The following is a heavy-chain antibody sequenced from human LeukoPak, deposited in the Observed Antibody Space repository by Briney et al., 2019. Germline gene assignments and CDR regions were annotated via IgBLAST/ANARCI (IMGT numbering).Heavy chain of an antibody. CDR3: ARRPVLLWFGELSGYFDY. D-gene: IGHD3-10*01. Sequence: PSETLSLTCTVSGGSISSSSYYWGWIRQPPGKGLEWIGSTYYSGSTYHNPSLKSRVTISVDTSKNQFSLKLSSVTAADTAVYYCARRPVLLWFGELSGYFDYWGQGTLVTVSS. J-gene: IGHJ4*02. CDR2: TYYSGST. V-gene: IGHV4-39*01. CDR1: GGSISSSSYY.